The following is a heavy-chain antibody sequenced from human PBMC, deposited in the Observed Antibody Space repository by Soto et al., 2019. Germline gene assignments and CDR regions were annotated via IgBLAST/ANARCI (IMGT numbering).Heavy chain of an antibody. Sequence: PGGSLRLSCAASGFTFSSYGMHWVRQAPGKGLECVAVISYDGSNKYYADSVKGRFTISRDNSKNTLYLQMNSLRAEDTAVYYCAKGSRSSSRYYYYYMDVWGKGTTVTVSS. CDR2: ISYDGSNK. CDR3: AKGSRSSSRYYYYYMDV. J-gene: IGHJ6*03. D-gene: IGHD6-6*01. V-gene: IGHV3-30*18. CDR1: GFTFSSYG.